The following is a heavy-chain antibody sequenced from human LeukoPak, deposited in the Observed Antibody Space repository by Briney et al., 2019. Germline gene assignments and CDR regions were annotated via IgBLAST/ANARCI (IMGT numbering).Heavy chain of an antibody. V-gene: IGHV4-34*01. CDR2: INHSGDT. D-gene: IGHD1/OR15-1a*01. J-gene: IGHJ5*02. CDR1: GGSFTNYY. Sequence: SETLSLTCNVSGGSFTNYYWSWIRQTPEKGLEWIGQINHSGDTSYNPSLRSRITLSVDRSKNQFSLKVTSVTAADTGVYYCARGPGTVGLSPWGQGTLATVSS. CDR3: ARGPGTVGLSP.